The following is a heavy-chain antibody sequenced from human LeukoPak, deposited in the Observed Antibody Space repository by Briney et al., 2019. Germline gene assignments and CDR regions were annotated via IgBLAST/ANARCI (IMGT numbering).Heavy chain of an antibody. Sequence: GASVKVSCKASGGTFSSYVISWVRQAPGQGLEWMGGIIPIFGPANYAQKFQGRVTITADEFTSTAYMELSSLRSDDTAVYYCARIWFRADFDYWGQGTLVTVSS. CDR1: GGTFSSYV. J-gene: IGHJ4*02. CDR2: IIPIFGPA. CDR3: ARIWFRADFDY. D-gene: IGHD3-10*01. V-gene: IGHV1-69*13.